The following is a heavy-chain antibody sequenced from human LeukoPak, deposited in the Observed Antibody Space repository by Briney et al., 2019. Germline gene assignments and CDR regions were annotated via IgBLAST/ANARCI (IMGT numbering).Heavy chain of an antibody. CDR2: IYSGGST. CDR3: ATTPKHGDYDY. D-gene: IGHD4-17*01. CDR1: GFTFSNAW. J-gene: IGHJ4*02. V-gene: IGHV3-53*01. Sequence: PGGSLRLSCAASGFTFSNAWMNWVRQAPGKGLEWVSVIYSGGSTYYADSVKGRFTISRDNSKNTLYLQMNSLRAEDTAVYYCATTPKHGDYDYWGQGTLVTVSS.